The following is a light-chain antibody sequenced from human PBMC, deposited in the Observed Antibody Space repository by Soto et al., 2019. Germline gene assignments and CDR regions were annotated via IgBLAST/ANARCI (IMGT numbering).Light chain of an antibody. Sequence: EIVLTQSPGTLSLSPGERATLSCRASQSVSSSYLAWYQQKPGQAPRLLIYGASTRATAIPARFSGSGSGTDFSLTISSLEPEDFAVYYCHQRSDWPRTFGQGTRLEIK. CDR2: GAS. CDR3: HQRSDWPRT. CDR1: QSVSSSY. V-gene: IGKV3D-20*02. J-gene: IGKJ5*01.